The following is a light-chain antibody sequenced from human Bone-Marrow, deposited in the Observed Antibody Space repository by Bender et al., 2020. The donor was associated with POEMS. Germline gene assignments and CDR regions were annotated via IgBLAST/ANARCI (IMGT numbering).Light chain of an antibody. CDR1: NSDVGAYNY. Sequence: QSALTQPASVSGSPGQSITISCTGTNSDVGAYNYVSWYQQHPGKAPKLIIFDVNNRPSGVSNRFSGSKSGNTASLTISGLQAEDEADYYCSSYCRSYTTSITWVFGGGTKLTVL. CDR2: DVN. CDR3: SSYCRSYTTSITWV. J-gene: IGLJ3*02. V-gene: IGLV2-14*03.